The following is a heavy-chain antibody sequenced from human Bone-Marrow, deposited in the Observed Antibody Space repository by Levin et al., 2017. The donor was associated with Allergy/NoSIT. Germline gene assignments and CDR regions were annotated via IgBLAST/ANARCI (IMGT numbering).Heavy chain of an antibody. CDR1: GYTFTSYD. Sequence: ASVKVSCKASGYTFTSYDINWVRQATGQGLEWMGWMNPNSGNTGYAQKFQGRVTMTRNTSISTAYMELSSLRSEDTAVYYCARGPRYSAPQARWGQGTLVTVSS. CDR3: ARGPRYSAPQAR. D-gene: IGHD5-18*01. J-gene: IGHJ4*02. V-gene: IGHV1-8*01. CDR2: MNPNSGNT.